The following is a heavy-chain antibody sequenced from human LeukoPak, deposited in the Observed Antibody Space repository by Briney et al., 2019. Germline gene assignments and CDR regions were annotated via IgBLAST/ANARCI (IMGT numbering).Heavy chain of an antibody. D-gene: IGHD3-10*01. J-gene: IGHJ4*02. Sequence: GGSLRLSCVASGFTFNYYAMNWVRQAPGKGLEWVSAILGGGDTTSYADSVKGRFTISRDNSKNTLYLQMNSLRAEDTAVYYCAKDLVSQRGVGSSEKVDYWGQGTLVTVSS. CDR3: AKDLVSQRGVGSSEKVDY. CDR2: ILGGGDTT. V-gene: IGHV3-23*01. CDR1: GFTFNYYA.